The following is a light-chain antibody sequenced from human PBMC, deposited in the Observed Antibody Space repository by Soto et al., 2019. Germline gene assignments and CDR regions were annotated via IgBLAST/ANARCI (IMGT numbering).Light chain of an antibody. CDR3: QQLNSYPIT. Sequence: IQLTQSPSSLSASAGDRVTITCRASQGISSLLAWYQQKPGKAPKLLIHAASTLQSGVPSRFSGSGSGTDFTLTISSLQPEDFATDYCQQLNSYPITFGQGTRLEIK. CDR2: AAS. J-gene: IGKJ5*01. CDR1: QGISSL. V-gene: IGKV1-9*01.